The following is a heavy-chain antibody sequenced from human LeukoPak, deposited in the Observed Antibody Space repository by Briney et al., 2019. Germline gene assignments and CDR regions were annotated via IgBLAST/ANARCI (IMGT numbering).Heavy chain of an antibody. CDR2: IKQDGSEK. V-gene: IGHV3-7*01. J-gene: IGHJ4*02. CDR1: GFTFSSYW. Sequence: GGSLRLSCAASGFTFSSYWMSWVRQAPGKGLEWVANIKQDGSEKYYVDSVRGRFTISRDNAENSLYLQMNSLRAEDTAVYYCARAPYSSTWLDYWGQGTLVTVSS. CDR3: ARAPYSSTWLDY. D-gene: IGHD6-19*01.